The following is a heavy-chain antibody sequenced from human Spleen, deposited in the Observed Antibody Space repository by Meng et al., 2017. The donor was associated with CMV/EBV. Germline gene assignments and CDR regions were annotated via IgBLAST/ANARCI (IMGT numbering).Heavy chain of an antibody. J-gene: IGHJ4*02. CDR2: FSGSADSS. CDR3: AKDYPNHSSSWYYFDY. CDR1: GFTFTNYA. Sequence: GESLKISCAASGFTFTNYAMSWDRQAPGKGLEWVSTFSGSADSSYYADSVKGRFTISRDNSKKTVYLQMNSLRAEDTAVYYCAKDYPNHSSSWYYFDYWGQGTLVTVSS. D-gene: IGHD6-13*01. V-gene: IGHV3-23*01.